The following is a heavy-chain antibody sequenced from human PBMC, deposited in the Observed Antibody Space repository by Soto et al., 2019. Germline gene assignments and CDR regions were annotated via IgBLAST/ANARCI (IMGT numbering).Heavy chain of an antibody. Sequence: QVQLQQWGAGLLKPSETLSLTCAVYGGSFSGYYWSWIRQPPGKGLEWIGEINHSGSTNYNPSLKGRVTISVDTSKNQFSLKLSSVTAADTAVYYCARSGLRFLERALDYWGQGTLVTVSS. J-gene: IGHJ4*02. D-gene: IGHD3-3*01. CDR3: ARSGLRFLERALDY. CDR1: GGSFSGYY. CDR2: INHSGST. V-gene: IGHV4-34*01.